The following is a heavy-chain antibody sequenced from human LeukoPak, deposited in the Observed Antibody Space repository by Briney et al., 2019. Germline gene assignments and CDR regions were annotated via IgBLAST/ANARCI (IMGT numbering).Heavy chain of an antibody. V-gene: IGHV4-39*07. D-gene: IGHD3-3*01. Sequence: PSETLSLTCTVSGGSISSSSYYWGWIHQPPGKGLEWIGSIYYSGSTYYNPSLKSRVTISLDTSKSQFSLKVRYVTAADTAVYYCARGLNDSWTGENYWGQGTLVTVSS. CDR1: GGSISSSSYY. CDR2: IYYSGST. CDR3: ARGLNDSWTGENY. J-gene: IGHJ4*02.